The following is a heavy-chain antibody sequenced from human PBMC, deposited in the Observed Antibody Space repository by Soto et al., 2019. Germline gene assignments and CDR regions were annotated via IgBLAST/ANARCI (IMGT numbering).Heavy chain of an antibody. D-gene: IGHD2-2*01. CDR3: ARGCSSTSCQGAFDY. CDR1: GGTFSSYA. V-gene: IGHV1-69*13. J-gene: IGHJ4*02. Sequence: EASVKVSCKASGGTFSSYAISWVRQAPGQGLEWMGGIIPIFGTANYAQKFQGRVTITADESTSTAYMELSSLRSEDTAVYYCARGCSSTSCQGAFDYWGQGTLVTVSS. CDR2: IIPIFGTA.